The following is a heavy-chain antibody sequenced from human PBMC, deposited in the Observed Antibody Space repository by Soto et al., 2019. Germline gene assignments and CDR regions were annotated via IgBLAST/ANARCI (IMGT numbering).Heavy chain of an antibody. Sequence: PSETLSLTCTVSGGSISSGGYYWSWIRQHPGKGLEWIGYIYYSGSTYYNPSLKSRVTISVDTSKNQFSLKLSSVTAADTAVYYCARSLSISSGNYDYVWGSYPLGWFDPWGQGTLVTVSS. V-gene: IGHV4-31*03. CDR3: ARSLSISSGNYDYVWGSYPLGWFDP. CDR1: GGSISSGGYY. D-gene: IGHD3-16*02. J-gene: IGHJ5*02. CDR2: IYYSGST.